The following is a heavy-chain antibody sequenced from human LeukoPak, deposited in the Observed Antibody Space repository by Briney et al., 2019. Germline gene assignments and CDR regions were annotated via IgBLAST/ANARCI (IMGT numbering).Heavy chain of an antibody. J-gene: IGHJ5*02. Sequence: GGSLRLSGGASGFTFTSYSMNGIGLAPGKGRGGGACISGSSTYIYYARSVKARFTISMHSAKALLYLHVAARGAEDTAGHYCAREQQQLVLRGLNWFDRWGQGTLVTVSS. CDR1: GFTFTSYS. D-gene: IGHD6-13*01. V-gene: IGHV3-21*01. CDR3: AREQQQLVLRGLNWFDR. CDR2: ISGSSTYI.